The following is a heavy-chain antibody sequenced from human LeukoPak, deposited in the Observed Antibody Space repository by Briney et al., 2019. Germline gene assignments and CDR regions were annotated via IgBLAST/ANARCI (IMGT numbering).Heavy chain of an antibody. CDR2: IYYSGST. CDR1: GGSISSYY. CDR3: ARVFTPGYCSSTSCQNYYYYYGMDV. D-gene: IGHD2-2*01. Sequence: PSETLSLTCTVPGGSISSYYWSWIRQPPGKGLEWIGYIYYSGSTNYNPSLKSRVTISVDTSKNQFSLKLSSVTAADTAVYYCARVFTPGYCSSTSCQNYYYYYGMDVWGKGTTVTVSS. V-gene: IGHV4-59*01. J-gene: IGHJ6*04.